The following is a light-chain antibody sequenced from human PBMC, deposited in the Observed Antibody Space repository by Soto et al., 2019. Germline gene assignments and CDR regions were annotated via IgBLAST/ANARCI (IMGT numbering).Light chain of an antibody. CDR3: AAWDDSLNGPV. J-gene: IGLJ3*02. V-gene: IGLV1-44*01. CDR1: TSNIGSNI. CDR2: SNN. Sequence: QSVLTQPPSASGTPGQRVTISCSGSTSNIGSNIVNWYQQLPGTAPKLLIYSNNQRPSGVPDRLSGSKSGTSASLAISGLQSEDEADYYCAAWDDSLNGPVFGGGTKVTVL.